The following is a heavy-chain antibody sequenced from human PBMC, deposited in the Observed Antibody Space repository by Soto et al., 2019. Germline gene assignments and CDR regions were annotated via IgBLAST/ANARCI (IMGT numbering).Heavy chain of an antibody. J-gene: IGHJ4*02. Sequence: QAQLVESGGGVVQPGRSLRLSCAASGFTFSSYGMHWVRQAPGKGLEWVAIIWYDGSNKYYADSVKGRFTISRDSSKNTLYLQMISLRAEDTAVYYCARVGSSWSFDYWGQGTLVTVSS. V-gene: IGHV3-33*01. CDR3: ARVGSSWSFDY. D-gene: IGHD6-13*01. CDR2: IWYDGSNK. CDR1: GFTFSSYG.